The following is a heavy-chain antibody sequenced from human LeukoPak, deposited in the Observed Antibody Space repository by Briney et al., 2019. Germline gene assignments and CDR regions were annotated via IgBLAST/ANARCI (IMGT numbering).Heavy chain of an antibody. CDR2: INPNSGGT. Sequence: ASVKVSCKASGYTFTGYYMHWVRQAPGQGLEWMGWINPNSGGTNYAQKFQGRVTMTRDTSISTAYMELSRLRSDDTAVYYCAPRGVAAGTDLGYWGQGTLVTVSS. CDR1: GYTFTGYY. D-gene: IGHD6-13*01. CDR3: APRGVAAGTDLGY. V-gene: IGHV1-2*02. J-gene: IGHJ4*02.